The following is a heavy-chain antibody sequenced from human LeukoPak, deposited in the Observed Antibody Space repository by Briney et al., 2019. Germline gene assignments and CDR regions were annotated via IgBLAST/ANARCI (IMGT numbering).Heavy chain of an antibody. Sequence: ASVKVSCKASGYTFTGYYMHWVRQAPGQGLEWMGWINPNSGGTNYAQKFQGRVTMTRDTSISTAYMELSRLRSDDTAVYYCARSATVRGVIITKPPSYWGQGTLVTVSS. D-gene: IGHD3-10*01. CDR2: INPNSGGT. V-gene: IGHV1-2*02. CDR1: GYTFTGYY. J-gene: IGHJ4*02. CDR3: ARSATVRGVIITKPPSY.